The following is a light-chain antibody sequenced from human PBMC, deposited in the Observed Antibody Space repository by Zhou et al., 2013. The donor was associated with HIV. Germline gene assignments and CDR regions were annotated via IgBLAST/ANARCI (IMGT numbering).Light chain of an antibody. CDR2: AAS. Sequence: DIQLTQSPPSLSVSVGGTVTITCRASQSISSYLNWYQQKPGKAPKLLIYAASSLQSGVPSRFSGSGSGTDFTLTISSLQPEDFATYYCQQSYSTPRTFGQGTKVEIK. CDR3: QQSYSTPRT. J-gene: IGKJ1*01. V-gene: IGKV1-39*01. CDR1: QSISSY.